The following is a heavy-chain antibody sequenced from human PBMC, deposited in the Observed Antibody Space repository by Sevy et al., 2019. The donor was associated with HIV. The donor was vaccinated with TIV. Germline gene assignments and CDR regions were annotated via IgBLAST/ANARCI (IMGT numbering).Heavy chain of an antibody. V-gene: IGHV3-74*01. D-gene: IGHD3-16*01. Sequence: GSLRLSCAASGFTFSSHWMQWVRQAPGKGLVWVSRLNYDGSYTNYADSVKGRFTISRDNAKRTLYLQMNSLRAEDTALYYCARSKVGVGDAFDIWGQGTMVTVSS. CDR2: LNYDGSYT. J-gene: IGHJ3*02. CDR3: ARSKVGVGDAFDI. CDR1: GFTFSSHW.